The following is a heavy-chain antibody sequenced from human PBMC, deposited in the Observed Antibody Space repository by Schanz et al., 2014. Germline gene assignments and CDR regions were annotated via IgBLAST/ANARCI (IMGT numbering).Heavy chain of an antibody. CDR2: IKQDGSER. D-gene: IGHD5-12*01. V-gene: IGHV3-7*01. CDR3: ARDGYNAYDLKRGDY. CDR1: GFTFSSYW. Sequence: EVQLVESGGGLVQPGGSLRLSCAASGFTFSSYWMSWVRQAPGKGLEWVANIKQDGSERYYVDSVKGRFTISRDNAKNSLYLQMNSLRAEDTAVYYCARDGYNAYDLKRGDYWGQGTLVTVSS. J-gene: IGHJ4*02.